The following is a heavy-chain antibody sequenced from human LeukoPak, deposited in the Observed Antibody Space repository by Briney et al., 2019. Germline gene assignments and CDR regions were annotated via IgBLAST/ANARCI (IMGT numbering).Heavy chain of an antibody. CDR2: ISSSSSTI. CDR1: GFTFSSYS. V-gene: IGHV3-48*01. D-gene: IGHD2-2*01. Sequence: GRSLRLSCAASGFTFSSYSMNWVRQAPGKGLEWVSYISSSSSTIYYADSVKGRFTISRDNAKNSLYLQMNSLRAEDTAVHYCARYPHLDYWGQGTLVTVSS. CDR3: ARYPHLDY. J-gene: IGHJ4*02.